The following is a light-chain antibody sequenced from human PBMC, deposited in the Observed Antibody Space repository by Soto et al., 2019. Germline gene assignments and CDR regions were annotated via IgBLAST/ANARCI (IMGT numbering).Light chain of an antibody. CDR3: QQYNKWPQT. Sequence: DIQMTQSPSSLSASVGDRVSITCRASQSISGWLAWYQQKPGKAPKLLMYDASSLQSGVPSRFSGSGSGTEFTLTISSLQPDDFGVYYCQQYNKWPQTFDQGTRLEI. J-gene: IGKJ5*01. CDR1: QSISGW. CDR2: DAS. V-gene: IGKV1-5*01.